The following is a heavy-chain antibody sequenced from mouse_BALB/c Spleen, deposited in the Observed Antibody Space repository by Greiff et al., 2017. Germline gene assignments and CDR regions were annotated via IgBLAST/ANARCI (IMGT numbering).Heavy chain of an antibody. V-gene: IGHV6-6*02. CDR1: GFTFSSYW. CDR3: TRSGLLRTYYFDY. D-gene: IGHD1-1*01. Sequence: EVKVEESGGGLVQPGGSMKLSCVASGFTFSSYWMSWVRQSPEKGLEWVAEIRLKSDNYATHYAESVKGKFTISRDDSKSRLYLQMNSLRAEDTGIYYCTRSGLLRTYYFDYWGQGTTLTVSS. CDR2: IRLKSDNYAT. J-gene: IGHJ2*01.